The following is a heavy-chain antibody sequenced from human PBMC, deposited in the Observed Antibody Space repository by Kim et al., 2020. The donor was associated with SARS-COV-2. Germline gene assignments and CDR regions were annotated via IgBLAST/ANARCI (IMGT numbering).Heavy chain of an antibody. CDR2: IYYSGST. V-gene: IGHV4-59*08. D-gene: IGHD6-13*01. CDR3: ASQRPSIAAAVDY. J-gene: IGHJ4*02. CDR1: GGSISSYY. Sequence: SETLSLTCTVSGGSISSYYWSWIRQPPGKGLEWIGYIYYSGSTNYNPSLKSRVTISVDTSKNQFSLKLSSVTAADTAVYYCASQRPSIAAAVDYWGQGTLVTVSS.